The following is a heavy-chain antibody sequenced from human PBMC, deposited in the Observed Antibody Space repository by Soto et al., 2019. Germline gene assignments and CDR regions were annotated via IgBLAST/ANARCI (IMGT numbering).Heavy chain of an antibody. CDR1: GDSISTSIDY. D-gene: IGHD1-1*01. V-gene: IGHV4-39*01. Sequence: QLQLQESGPGLVKPSETLSLTCTVSGDSISTSIDYWGWIRQPPGKGLEWIGTIYNTGSSYYNPSLKSRVTISVDTSKNQCSLNLSSMTAADTALYYCARHRGPTGTDYWGQGTLVTVSS. CDR2: IYNTGSS. J-gene: IGHJ4*02. CDR3: ARHRGPTGTDY.